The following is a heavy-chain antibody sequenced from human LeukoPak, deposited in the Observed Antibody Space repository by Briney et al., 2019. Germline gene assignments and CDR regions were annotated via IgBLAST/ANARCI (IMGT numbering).Heavy chain of an antibody. CDR1: GYTFTSYG. J-gene: IGHJ4*02. CDR3: ATAIPYYGSDY. Sequence: ASVKVSCKASGYTFTSYGISWVRQAPGQGLEWMGLISAYNGNTNYAQKLQGRVTPTEDTSTDTAYMELSSLRSEDTAVYYCATAIPYYGSDYWGQGTLVTFSS. V-gene: IGHV1-18*01. D-gene: IGHD3-10*01. CDR2: ISAYNGNT.